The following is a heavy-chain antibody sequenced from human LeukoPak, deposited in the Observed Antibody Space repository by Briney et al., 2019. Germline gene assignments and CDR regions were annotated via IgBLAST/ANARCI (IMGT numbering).Heavy chain of an antibody. J-gene: IGHJ6*03. D-gene: IGHD1-26*01. CDR2: INWNGGST. V-gene: IGHV3-20*04. Sequence: PRGSLTLSCAASGFTFDDYGMSWVRQAPGRGLEWVSGINWNGGSTGYADSVKGRFTISRDNAKNSLYLQMNSLRAEDTSLYYCARGNSGSWNYYYYYMDVWGKGTTVTVSS. CDR3: ARGNSGSWNYYYYYMDV. CDR1: GFTFDDYG.